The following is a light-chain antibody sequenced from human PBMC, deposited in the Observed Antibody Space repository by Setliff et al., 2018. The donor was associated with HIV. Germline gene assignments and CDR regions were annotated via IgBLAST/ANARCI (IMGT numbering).Light chain of an antibody. CDR1: SSDVGGYNY. V-gene: IGLV2-14*01. CDR2: DVS. CDR3: SSYTSSSTYV. Sequence: QSALTQPASASGSPGQSITISCTGTSSDVGGYNYVSWYQQHPGKAPKFMIYDVSKRPSGVSNRFSGSKSGNTASLTISGLQAEDEADYYCSSYTSSSTYVFGTGTKVTVL. J-gene: IGLJ1*01.